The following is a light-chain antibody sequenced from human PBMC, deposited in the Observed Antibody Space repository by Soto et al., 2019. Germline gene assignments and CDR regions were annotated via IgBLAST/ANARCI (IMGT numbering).Light chain of an antibody. CDR1: NSDVGGYDC. V-gene: IGLV2-14*01. CDR2: EVS. J-gene: IGLJ1*01. CDR3: SSYTSRTTLYV. Sequence: QSALTQPASVSGSPGQSITISCTGTNSDVGGYDCVSWYQQHPGKAPKLIIYEVSNRPSGVSNRFSGSKSGNTASLTISGLQAEDEADYHCSSYTSRTTLYVFGTGTKVTV.